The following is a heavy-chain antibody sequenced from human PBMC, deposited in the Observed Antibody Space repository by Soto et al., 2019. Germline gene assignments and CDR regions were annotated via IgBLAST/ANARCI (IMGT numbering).Heavy chain of an antibody. CDR1: GFTFSSYC. CDR3: ARDEDRGSGSYAYYYYGMDV. J-gene: IGHJ6*02. CDR2: IWYDGSNK. Sequence: GGSLRLSCAASGFTFSSYCMHWVRQAPGKGLEWVAVIWYDGSNKYYADSVKGRFTISRDNSKNTLYLQMNSLRAEDTAVYYCARDEDRGSGSYAYYYYGMDVWGQGTTVTVSS. D-gene: IGHD3-10*01. V-gene: IGHV3-33*01.